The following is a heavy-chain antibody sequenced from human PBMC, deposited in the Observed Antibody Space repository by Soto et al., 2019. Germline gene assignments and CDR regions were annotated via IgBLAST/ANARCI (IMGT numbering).Heavy chain of an antibody. CDR3: ARAGFSHYDSSGYYYDYFDY. CDR2: ISAYNGNT. CDR1: GYTFTSYG. V-gene: IGHV1-18*01. J-gene: IGHJ4*02. D-gene: IGHD3-22*01. Sequence: VASVKVSCKASGYTFTSYGISWVRQAPGQGLEWMGWISAYNGNTNYAQKLQGRVTMTRDTSTSTVYMELSSLRSEDTAVYYCARAGFSHYDSSGYYYDYFDYWGQGTLVTVSS.